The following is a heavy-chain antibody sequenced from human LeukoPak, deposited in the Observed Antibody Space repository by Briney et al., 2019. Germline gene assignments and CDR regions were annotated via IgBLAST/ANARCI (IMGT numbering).Heavy chain of an antibody. CDR2: IYSGDRT. V-gene: IGHV3-53*01. D-gene: IGHD4-17*01. CDR1: EFFVSSNH. Sequence: PGRSLRLSCAASEFFVSSNHMSWVRQAPGKGLEWVSVIYSGDRTHYADSVKGRFTISRDNSKNTVYLQMNSLRAEDTAVYYCVRDGKDYGDLATLDIWGQGTMVTVSS. J-gene: IGHJ3*02. CDR3: VRDGKDYGDLATLDI.